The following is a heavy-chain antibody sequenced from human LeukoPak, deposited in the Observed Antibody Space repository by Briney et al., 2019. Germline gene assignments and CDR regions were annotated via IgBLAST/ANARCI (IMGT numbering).Heavy chain of an antibody. J-gene: IGHJ4*02. CDR2: INHSGST. CDR1: GGSFSGYY. V-gene: IGHV4-34*01. D-gene: IGHD3-9*01. CDR3: ARVNPGLRYFGY. Sequence: SETLSLTCAVYGGSFSGYYWSWIRQPPGKGLEWIGEINHSGSTNYNPSLKSRVTISVDTSKNQFSLKLSSVTAADAAVYYCARVNPGLRYFGYWGQGTLVTVSS.